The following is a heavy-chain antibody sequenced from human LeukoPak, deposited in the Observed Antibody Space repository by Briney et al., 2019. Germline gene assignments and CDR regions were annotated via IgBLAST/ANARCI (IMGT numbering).Heavy chain of an antibody. CDR1: GGSLISDNFY. J-gene: IGHJ4*02. CDR2: IYYSGST. D-gene: IGHD1-26*01. Sequence: SETLSLTWAVSGGSLISDNFYWGWIRQPPGKGLEWIGSIYYSGSTYYNPSLNSRVTISVDTSKNRFSLKLSSVTAADTAVYSCARLRGTYYWYFDYWGQGTLVTVSS. CDR3: ARLRGTYYWYFDY. V-gene: IGHV4-39*01.